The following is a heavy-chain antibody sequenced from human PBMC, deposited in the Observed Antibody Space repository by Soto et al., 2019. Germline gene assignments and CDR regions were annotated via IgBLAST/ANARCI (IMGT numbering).Heavy chain of an antibody. D-gene: IGHD2-21*02. Sequence: PSETLSLTCTVSGGSISSYYWSWIRQPPGKGLEWIGYIYYSGSTNYNPSLKSRVTISVDTSKNQFSLKLNSVTAADTAVYYCARGVVTAIGGAFDIWGQGTMVTVSS. CDR3: ARGVVTAIGGAFDI. J-gene: IGHJ3*02. CDR2: IYYSGST. V-gene: IGHV4-59*01. CDR1: GGSISSYY.